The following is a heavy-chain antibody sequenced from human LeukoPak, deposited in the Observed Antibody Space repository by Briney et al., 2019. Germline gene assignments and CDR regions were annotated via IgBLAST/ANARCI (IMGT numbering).Heavy chain of an antibody. CDR2: IYYRGST. CDR1: GGSISNSSYY. CDR3: ASLSGWFDC. Sequence: SETLSLTCTVSGGSISNSSYYWGCTRQPPGRGLEWIGYIYYRGSTYYNPSLKSRVTMSLDTSKNQFSLKLSSVTAADTAVYYCASLSGWFDCWGQGTLGTASS. V-gene: IGHV4-39*07. D-gene: IGHD2-8*02. J-gene: IGHJ4*02.